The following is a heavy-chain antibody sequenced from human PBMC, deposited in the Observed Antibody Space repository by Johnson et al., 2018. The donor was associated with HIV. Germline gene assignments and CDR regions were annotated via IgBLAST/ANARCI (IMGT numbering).Heavy chain of an antibody. D-gene: IGHD2-8*01. Sequence: VQLVESGGGLVQPGRSLRLSCAASGFTFDDYAMHWVRQAPGKGLEWVSGISWNSGSIAYADSVKGRFTISRDNAKNSLYLQMNSLRAEDTALYYCARDQNIVLMVYAAPGAFDIWGQGTMVTVSS. CDR2: ISWNSGSI. CDR3: ARDQNIVLMVYAAPGAFDI. J-gene: IGHJ3*02. V-gene: IGHV3-9*01. CDR1: GFTFDDYA.